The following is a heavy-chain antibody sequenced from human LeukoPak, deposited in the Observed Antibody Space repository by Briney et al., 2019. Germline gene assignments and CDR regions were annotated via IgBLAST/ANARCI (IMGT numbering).Heavy chain of an antibody. V-gene: IGHV3-74*01. D-gene: IGHD2/OR15-2a*01. CDR2: VDVHGQGT. Sequence: GGSLRLSCAASGFTFSSYWMHWVRQAPGKGPVWVSRVDVHGQGTAYADSVKGRFTISRDNAKNTLSLQMNSLSAEDTAVYYCARSNYDSTTFYYRLDLWGQGTLVTVSS. CDR3: ARSNYDSTTFYYRLDL. J-gene: IGHJ5*02. CDR1: GFTFSSYW.